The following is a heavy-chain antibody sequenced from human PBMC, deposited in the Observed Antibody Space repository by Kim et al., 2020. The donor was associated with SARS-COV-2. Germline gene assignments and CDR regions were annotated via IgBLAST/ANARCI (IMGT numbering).Heavy chain of an antibody. CDR1: GGSISSDNW. D-gene: IGHD6-19*01. CDR3: ASDSKHISGWYLDY. CDR2: IYGSGNT. Sequence: SETLSLTCAVSGGSISSDNWWTWIRQPPGKGLEWIGEIYGSGNTNYHPSLRGRVTISIDKSNNHFSLQLNSATAADTAVYFCASDSKHISGWYLDYWGQGTLVTVSS. J-gene: IGHJ4*02. V-gene: IGHV4-4*02.